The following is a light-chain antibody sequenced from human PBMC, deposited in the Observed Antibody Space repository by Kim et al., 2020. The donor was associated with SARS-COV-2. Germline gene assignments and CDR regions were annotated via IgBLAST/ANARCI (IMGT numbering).Light chain of an antibody. CDR1: TSNVGNNA. Sequence: QRVTISCSGSTSNVGNNAVNWYQQLPGKAPKLLIYYDELLPSGISHRFSGSKSGTSASLAISGLQSDDEADYYCAVWDDSLNGVVFGGGTQLTVL. J-gene: IGLJ2*01. CDR2: YDE. V-gene: IGLV1-36*01. CDR3: AVWDDSLNGVV.